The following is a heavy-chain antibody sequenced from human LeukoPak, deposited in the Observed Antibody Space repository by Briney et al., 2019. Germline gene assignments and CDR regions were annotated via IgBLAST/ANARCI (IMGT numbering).Heavy chain of an antibody. D-gene: IGHD6-13*01. CDR1: GYSFTSYW. V-gene: IGHV5-51*01. J-gene: IGHJ5*02. CDR3: ARPIAAAGTGWFDP. CDR2: IYPGDSDT. Sequence: GEPLKISCKGSGYSFTSYWIGWVRQMPGKGLEWMGSIYPGDSDTRYSPSFQGQVTISADKSISAAYLQWSSLKASDTAMYYCARPIAAAGTGWFDPWGQGTLVTVSS.